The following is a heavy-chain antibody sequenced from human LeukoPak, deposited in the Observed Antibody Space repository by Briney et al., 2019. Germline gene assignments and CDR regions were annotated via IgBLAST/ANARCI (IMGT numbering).Heavy chain of an antibody. CDR3: ARGQEDWELLQRAVNFDY. J-gene: IGHJ4*01. CDR1: GDSVSSNSAA. Sequence: SQTLSLTCAISGDSVSSNSAAWNWIRQSPSRGLEWLGRTHYRSKWYNDYAVSVKSRITINPDTSKNQFSLQLNSVTPEDTAVYYCARGQEDWELLQRAVNFDYWGHGTLVTVSS. V-gene: IGHV6-1*01. CDR2: THYRSKWYN. D-gene: IGHD1-26*01.